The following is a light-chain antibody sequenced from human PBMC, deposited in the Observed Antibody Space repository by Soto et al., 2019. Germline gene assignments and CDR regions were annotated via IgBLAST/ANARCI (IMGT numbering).Light chain of an antibody. CDR1: SSNIGSYT. V-gene: IGLV1-44*01. CDR3: AAWDDSLSGRV. J-gene: IGLJ3*02. CDR2: SNN. Sequence: QSVLTQPPSASGTPGQRVTISCSGSSSNIGSYTVNWYQQLPGTAPKLLIYSNNQRPSGVPDRFSGSKSGTSASLAISGLHSEDEADYYCAAWDDSLSGRVFGGGTQLTVL.